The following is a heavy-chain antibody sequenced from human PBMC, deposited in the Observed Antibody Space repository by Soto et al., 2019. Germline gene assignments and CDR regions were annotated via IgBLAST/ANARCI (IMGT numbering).Heavy chain of an antibody. CDR3: ARYDFWSGYLDYYGMDV. D-gene: IGHD3-3*01. V-gene: IGHV1-18*01. Sequence: QVQLVQSGAEVKKPGASVKVSCKASGYTFTSYGISWVRQAPGQGLEWMGWISAYNGNTNYAQKLQGRVTMTTDTTTRAAYMELRSLRSDDTAVYYCARYDFWSGYLDYYGMDVWGQGTTVTVSS. J-gene: IGHJ6*02. CDR1: GYTFTSYG. CDR2: ISAYNGNT.